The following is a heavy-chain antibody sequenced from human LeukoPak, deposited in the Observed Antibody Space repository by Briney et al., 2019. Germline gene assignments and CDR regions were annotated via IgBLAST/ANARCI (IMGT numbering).Heavy chain of an antibody. CDR2: IYYSGST. J-gene: IGHJ5*02. CDR1: GGSISSSSYY. CDR3: ARALLGSSWYWFDP. D-gene: IGHD6-13*01. Sequence: SETLSLTCTVSGGSISSSSYYWGWIRQPPGKGLEWIGYIYYSGSTNYNPSLKSRVTISVDTSKNQFSLKLSSVTAAGTAVYYCARALLGSSWYWFDPWGQGTLVTVSS. V-gene: IGHV4-61*05.